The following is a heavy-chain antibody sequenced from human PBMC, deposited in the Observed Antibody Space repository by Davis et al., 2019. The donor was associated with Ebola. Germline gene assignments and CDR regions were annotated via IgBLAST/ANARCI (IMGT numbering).Heavy chain of an antibody. CDR1: VITFSSYA. CDR2: ISGSGGST. V-gene: IGHV3-23*01. CDR3: ARDTYYYYNTMDV. Sequence: GESLKISCTDSVITFSSYAMTWVRQAPGKGLEWVSAISGSGGSTYYADSVKDRFTISRDNSKNTLYLQMNSLRAEDTAVYYCARDTYYYYNTMDVWGKGTTVTVSS. J-gene: IGHJ6*04.